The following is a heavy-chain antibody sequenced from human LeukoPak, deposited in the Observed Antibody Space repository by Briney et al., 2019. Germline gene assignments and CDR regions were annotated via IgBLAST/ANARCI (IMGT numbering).Heavy chain of an antibody. V-gene: IGHV4-34*01. CDR2: INHSGST. J-gene: IGHJ6*02. Sequence: SETLSLTCAVYGGSFSGYYWSWIRQPPGKGLEWIGEINHSGSTNYNPSLKSRVTISVDTSKNQFSLKLSSVTAADTAVYYCARGKYQIPGEELSPILGYYGMDVWGQGTSVTVSS. CDR3: ARGKYQIPGEELSPILGYYGMDV. D-gene: IGHD3-16*02. CDR1: GGSFSGYY.